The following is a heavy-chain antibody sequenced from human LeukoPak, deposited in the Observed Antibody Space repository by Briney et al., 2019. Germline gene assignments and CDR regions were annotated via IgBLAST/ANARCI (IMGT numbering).Heavy chain of an antibody. V-gene: IGHV3-73*01. CDR1: TFTFSGSA. J-gene: IGHJ6*03. Sequence: VGSLRLSCAASTFTFSGSAIHWVRQASGKGLEWVGRIRSKANSYATAYAASVKGRFTISRDDSKNTAYLQMNRLKAEDTAVYYCTRLKYYYYYMDVWGKGTTVTVSS. CDR2: IRSKANSYAT. CDR3: TRLKYYYYYMDV.